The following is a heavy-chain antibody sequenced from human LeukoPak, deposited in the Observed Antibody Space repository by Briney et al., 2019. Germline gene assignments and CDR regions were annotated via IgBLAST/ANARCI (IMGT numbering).Heavy chain of an antibody. CDR3: ETTGYSSHWEYY. D-gene: IGHD4-11*01. J-gene: IGHJ4*02. V-gene: IGHV5-51*01. Sequence: GESLKISCDISGYDLTSYWIGWARQMPGKGLEWMGIINPGDSDTQYAPSFQGQVTITFGKSISVDKSITTAYLQWSSLGASDTATYYCETTGYSSHWEYYWGQGTLVTVSS. CDR1: GYDLTSYW. CDR2: INPGDSDT.